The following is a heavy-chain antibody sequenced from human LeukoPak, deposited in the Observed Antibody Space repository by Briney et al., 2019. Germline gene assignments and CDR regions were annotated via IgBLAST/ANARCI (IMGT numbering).Heavy chain of an antibody. J-gene: IGHJ5*02. D-gene: IGHD3-10*01. CDR1: GFTFSDYY. Sequence: PGGSLRLSCAASGFTFSDYYMSWIRQAPGKGLESVSYISSSGSTIYYADSVKGRFTISRDNAKNSLYLQMNSLRAEDTAVYYCARDPDFYGSGSYYKVNWFDPWGQGTLVTVSS. CDR2: ISSSGSTI. V-gene: IGHV3-11*01. CDR3: ARDPDFYGSGSYYKVNWFDP.